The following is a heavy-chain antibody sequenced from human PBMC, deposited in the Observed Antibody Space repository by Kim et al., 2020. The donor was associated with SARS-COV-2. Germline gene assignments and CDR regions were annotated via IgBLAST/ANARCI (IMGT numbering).Heavy chain of an antibody. V-gene: IGHV3-23*01. CDR2: ISGSGGST. CDR3: ALGTTSGGYYAYYFDY. CDR1: GFTFSSYA. Sequence: GGSLRLSCAASGFTFSSYAMSWVRQAPGKGLEWVSAISGSGGSTYYADSVKGRFTISRDNSKNTLYLQMNSLRAEDTAVYYCALGTTSGGYYAYYFDYWGQGTLVTVSS. J-gene: IGHJ4*02. D-gene: IGHD3-3*01.